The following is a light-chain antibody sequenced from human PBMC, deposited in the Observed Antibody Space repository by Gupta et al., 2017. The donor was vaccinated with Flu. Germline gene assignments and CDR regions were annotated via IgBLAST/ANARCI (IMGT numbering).Light chain of an antibody. Sequence: GKTRWSTCKGDSIGSYRVDWYQQKPGQAPAMVVYVDSDRPSGFPVRFSGSSSGNTATLTISSVEAGDEADYYCQRLDSSTNPSVFGTGTKFTVL. CDR2: VDS. CDR3: QRLDSSTNPSV. J-gene: IGLJ1*01. V-gene: IGLV3-21*03. CDR1: SIGSYR.